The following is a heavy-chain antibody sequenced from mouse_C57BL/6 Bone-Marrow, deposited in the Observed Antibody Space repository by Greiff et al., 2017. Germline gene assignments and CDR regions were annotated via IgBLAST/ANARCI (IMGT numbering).Heavy chain of an antibody. CDR1: GFSLTSYG. V-gene: IGHV2-5*01. Sequence: VKLVESGPGLVQPSQSLSITCTVSGFSLTSYGVHWVRQSPGKGLEWLGVIWRGGSTDYNAAFMSRLSITKDNSKSQVFFKMNSLQADDTAIYYCAKILITTVVGGAMDYWGQGTSVTVSS. CDR2: IWRGGST. CDR3: AKILITTVVGGAMDY. D-gene: IGHD1-1*01. J-gene: IGHJ4*01.